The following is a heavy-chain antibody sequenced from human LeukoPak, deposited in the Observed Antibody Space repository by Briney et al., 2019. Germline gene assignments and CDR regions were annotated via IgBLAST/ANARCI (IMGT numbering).Heavy chain of an antibody. D-gene: IGHD2-2*01. CDR3: ASGEYRSSTSCSPRIDAFDI. J-gene: IGHJ3*02. CDR1: GYTFTSYY. CDR2: IDPSGGST. V-gene: IGHV1-46*01. Sequence: ASVKVSCKASGYTFTSYYMHWVRQAPGQGLEWMGIIDPSGGSTSYAQKFQGRVTMTRDTSTSTVYMELSSLRSEDTAVYYCASGEYRSSTSCSPRIDAFDIWGQGTMVTVSS.